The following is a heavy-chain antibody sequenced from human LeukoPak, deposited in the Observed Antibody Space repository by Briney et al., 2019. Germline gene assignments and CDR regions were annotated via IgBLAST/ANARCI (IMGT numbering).Heavy chain of an antibody. Sequence: GGSLRLSCAASGFTFSSYGMHWVRQAPGKGLEWVAFIRYDGSNKYYADSVKGRFTISRDNSKNTLYLQMNSLRAEDTAVYYCAKDYYDSYKYYFDYWGQGTLVTVSS. CDR3: AKDYYDSYKYYFDY. D-gene: IGHD3-22*01. CDR2: IRYDGSNK. V-gene: IGHV3-30*02. J-gene: IGHJ4*02. CDR1: GFTFSSYG.